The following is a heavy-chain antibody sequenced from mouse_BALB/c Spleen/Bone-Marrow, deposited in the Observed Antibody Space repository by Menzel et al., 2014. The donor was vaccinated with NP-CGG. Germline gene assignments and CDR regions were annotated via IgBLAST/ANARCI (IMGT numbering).Heavy chain of an antibody. CDR2: IYPGGGYT. V-gene: IGHV1-63*02. Sequence: QVQLQQSGAELVRPGTSVKISCKASGYTSTNYWLGWVKQRPGHGLEWIGDIYPGGGYTNYNEKFKGKATLTADTSSSTAYMQLSSLTSEDSAVYFCARKDYGSSYPFAYWGQGTLVTVSA. D-gene: IGHD1-1*01. CDR1: GYTSTNYW. CDR3: ARKDYGSSYPFAY. J-gene: IGHJ3*01.